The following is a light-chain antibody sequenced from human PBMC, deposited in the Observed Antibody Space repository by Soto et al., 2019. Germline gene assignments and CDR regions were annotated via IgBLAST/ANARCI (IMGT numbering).Light chain of an antibody. J-gene: IGLJ3*02. CDR1: SSDIGAYNY. Sequence: QSALTQPPSASGSPGQSVTISCTGTSSDIGAYNYVSWFQQHPGEAPKLIISEVNKRPSGVPDRFSGSKSGNTASLTVSGLQAEDEADYYCTSYGGRDNLMFGEGTKVTVL. CDR3: TSYGGRDNLM. V-gene: IGLV2-8*01. CDR2: EVN.